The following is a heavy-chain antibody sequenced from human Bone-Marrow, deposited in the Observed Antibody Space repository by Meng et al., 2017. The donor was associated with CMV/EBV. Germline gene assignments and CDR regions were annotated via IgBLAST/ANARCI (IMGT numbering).Heavy chain of an antibody. CDR1: GYTLTELP. CDR3: ATSGNGDYLTGGY. CDR2: FDPEDGET. J-gene: IGHJ4*02. Sequence: QVQRVPAGAEWKKPWASVKVSFKVSGYTLTELPMHWVRQAPGKGLEWMGGFDPEDGETIYAQKFQDRVTMTEDTSTDTAYMELSSLRSEDTAVYYCATSGNGDYLTGGYWGQGTLVTVSS. V-gene: IGHV1-24*01. D-gene: IGHD4-17*01.